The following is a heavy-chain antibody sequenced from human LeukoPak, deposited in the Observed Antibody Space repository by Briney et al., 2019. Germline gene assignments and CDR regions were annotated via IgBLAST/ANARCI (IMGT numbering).Heavy chain of an antibody. CDR3: AKHLSSS. Sequence: PVGSLRLSSAASGVTFSSYAMSGVRQTPQKGLEWVSAISGSGGSTYYADSVKGRFTISRDNSKNTPSLQMNSLRAEDTAVYYCAKHLSSSWGQGTRVSVSS. CDR2: ISGSGGST. J-gene: IGHJ4*02. CDR1: GVTFSSYA. V-gene: IGHV3-23*01. D-gene: IGHD6-13*01.